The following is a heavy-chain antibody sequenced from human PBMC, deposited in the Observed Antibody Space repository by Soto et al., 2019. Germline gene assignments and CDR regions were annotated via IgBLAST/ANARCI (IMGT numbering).Heavy chain of an antibody. CDR2: NYYSGST. CDR1: GCSISSYY. CDR3: ARHHDS. Sequence: PSDTLSLTCTVPGCSISSYYWSWTRQPPGKGLEWIGYNYYSGSTNYNPSLKSRVTISVDTSKNQFSLKLSSVTAADSAVYYCARHHDSWGQGTLVTVSS. V-gene: IGHV4-59*08. J-gene: IGHJ4*02.